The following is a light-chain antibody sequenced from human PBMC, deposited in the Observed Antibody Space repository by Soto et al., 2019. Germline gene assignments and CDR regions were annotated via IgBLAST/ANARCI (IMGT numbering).Light chain of an antibody. Sequence: DIQMTQSPSSVSASVGDRVTITCRASQGISNWLAWYQQQPGKAPKLLIYGASSLQSGVPSRFSGGGSGTHFTLIISSLQPEDFATYYCQQTNTFLPLTFGGRTKVEI. CDR1: QGISNW. CDR2: GAS. J-gene: IGKJ4*01. V-gene: IGKV1-12*01. CDR3: QQTNTFLPLT.